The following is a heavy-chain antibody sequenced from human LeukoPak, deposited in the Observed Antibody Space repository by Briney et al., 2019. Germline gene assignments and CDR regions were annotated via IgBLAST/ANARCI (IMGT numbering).Heavy chain of an antibody. Sequence: PGGSLRLSCAASGFTFSSYSMNWVRQAPGKGLEWVSYISSSSSTIYYADSVKGRFTISRDNAKNSLYLQMNSLRAEDTAVYYCARQVVVAATRDYYYYMDVWGKGTTVTVSS. CDR3: ARQVVVAATRDYYYYMDV. CDR2: ISSSSSTI. J-gene: IGHJ6*03. CDR1: GFTFSSYS. V-gene: IGHV3-48*04. D-gene: IGHD2-15*01.